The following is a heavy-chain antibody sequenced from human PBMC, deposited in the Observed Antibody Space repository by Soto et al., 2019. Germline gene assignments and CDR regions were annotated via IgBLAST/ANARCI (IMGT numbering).Heavy chain of an antibody. CDR3: ARALSFHDVLTGRGWVFYFDY. CDR1: GGSISSYY. V-gene: IGHV4-59*01. D-gene: IGHD3-9*01. CDR2: VYYSGNT. Sequence: PSETLSLTCTVSGGSISSYYWTWIRQPPGRGLEWIGDVYYSGNTNSNPSLKSRVTISVDTSRSQFSLELKSVTTADTAVNYCARALSFHDVLTGRGWVFYFDYWGQGALVTVSS. J-gene: IGHJ4*02.